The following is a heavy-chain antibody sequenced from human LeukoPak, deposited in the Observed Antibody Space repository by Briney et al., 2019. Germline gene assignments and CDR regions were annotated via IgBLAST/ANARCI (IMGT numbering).Heavy chain of an antibody. Sequence: PGRSLRLSCAASGFTFDDYAMHWARQAPGKGLEWVSGISWNSGSIGYADSVKGRFPISRDNAKNSLYLQMNSLRAEDTALYYCAKDIPARQKYYYDSSGSAFDIWGQGTMVTVSS. CDR1: GFTFDDYA. CDR2: ISWNSGSI. CDR3: AKDIPARQKYYYDSSGSAFDI. J-gene: IGHJ3*02. V-gene: IGHV3-9*01. D-gene: IGHD3-22*01.